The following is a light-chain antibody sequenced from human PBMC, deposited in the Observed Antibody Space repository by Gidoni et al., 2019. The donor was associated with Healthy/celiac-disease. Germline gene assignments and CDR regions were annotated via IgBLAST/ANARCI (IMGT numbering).Light chain of an antibody. CDR2: AAS. Sequence: DIQSQSPSSLSASVGDRVTITCRASQSISSYLNWYQQKPGKAPKLLIYAASSLQSGVPSRFSGSGSGTDFTLTIRSLQPEDFATYYCQQSYSTPRTFGQGTKVEIK. V-gene: IGKV1-39*01. CDR1: QSISSY. CDR3: QQSYSTPRT. J-gene: IGKJ1*01.